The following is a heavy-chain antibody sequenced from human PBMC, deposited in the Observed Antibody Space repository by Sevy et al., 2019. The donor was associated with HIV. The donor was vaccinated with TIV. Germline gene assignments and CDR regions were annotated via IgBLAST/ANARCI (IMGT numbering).Heavy chain of an antibody. D-gene: IGHD1-1*01. Sequence: GGSLRLSCAVSGVTISDYAMSWVRQAPGKGLEWVSFISGFGDKTYYADSVRGRFTISRDNSKNTLHLQMNSLRAEDTAVYYCAKAGGINWFYYYYGMDVWGQGTTVTVSS. J-gene: IGHJ6*02. CDR3: AKAGGINWFYYYYGMDV. CDR2: ISGFGDKT. CDR1: GVTISDYA. V-gene: IGHV3-23*01.